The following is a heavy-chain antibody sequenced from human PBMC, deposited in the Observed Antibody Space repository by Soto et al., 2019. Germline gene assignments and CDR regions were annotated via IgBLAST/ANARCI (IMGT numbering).Heavy chain of an antibody. V-gene: IGHV2-5*02. Sequence: QITLKESGPTLVKPTQTLTLTCTFSGFSLTTDRVGVGWIRQPPGEALEWLAVIYWDDSKTYRPSLESRLTITKDTSNTQAALTMPNMDYLDTATYYCAPAYGAGTRPRCQGTLVTVPP. D-gene: IGHD3-10*01. J-gene: IGHJ5*02. CDR3: APAYGAGTRP. CDR1: GFSLTTDRVG. CDR2: IYWDDSK.